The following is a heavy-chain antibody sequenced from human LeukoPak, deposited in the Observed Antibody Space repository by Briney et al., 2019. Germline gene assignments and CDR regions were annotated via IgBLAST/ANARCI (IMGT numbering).Heavy chain of an antibody. Sequence: PSETLSLTCTVSGGSIGNYYWSWIRQPAGKGLEWTGRTHTSGSTNYNPSLKSRVTMSVDTSKNQFSLKLTSVTAADTAVYYCARGRWKTGMDSPYYFDYWGQGTLVTVSS. CDR1: GGSIGNYY. CDR2: THTSGST. V-gene: IGHV4-4*07. CDR3: ARGRWKTGMDSPYYFDY. D-gene: IGHD2-2*03. J-gene: IGHJ4*02.